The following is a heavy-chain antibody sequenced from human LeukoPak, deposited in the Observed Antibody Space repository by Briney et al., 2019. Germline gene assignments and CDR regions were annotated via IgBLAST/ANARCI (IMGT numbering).Heavy chain of an antibody. D-gene: IGHD5-18*01. CDR2: VHKYGST. CDR3: ARAPGYSFGPNNCFDP. CDR1: GGSISSGGYY. J-gene: IGHJ5*02. V-gene: IGHV4-61*08. Sequence: PSETLSLTCTVSGGSISSGGYYWSWIRQHPGKGLEWIGYVHKYGSTNYNPSLKSRVTMSVDTSKNQVSLTLRSVSRADTAMYYCARAPGYSFGPNNCFDPWGQGTLVTVSS.